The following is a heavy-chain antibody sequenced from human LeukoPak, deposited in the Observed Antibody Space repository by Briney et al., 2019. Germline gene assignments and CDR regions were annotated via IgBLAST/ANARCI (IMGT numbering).Heavy chain of an antibody. V-gene: IGHV1-18*01. Sequence: ASVKVSCKASGYTFTSYGISWVRQAPGQGLEWMGWISAYNGNTIYAQKFQGRVTMTEDTSTDTAYMELSSLRSEDTALYYCAKDQGQRQLFLLPYFDYWGQGTLVTVSS. J-gene: IGHJ4*02. CDR1: GYTFTSYG. D-gene: IGHD3-22*01. CDR3: AKDQGQRQLFLLPYFDY. CDR2: ISAYNGNT.